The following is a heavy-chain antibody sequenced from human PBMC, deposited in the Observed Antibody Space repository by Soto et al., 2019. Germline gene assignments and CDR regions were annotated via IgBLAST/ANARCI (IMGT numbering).Heavy chain of an antibody. CDR1: GFSFSISP. Sequence: QVQLVESGGGVVQPGRSLRLSCAASGFSFSISPMHWVRQAPGKGPEWVALISYDGTNKFYADSVKGRFTISRDNSKSTLYLHVDSLRPEDAAVYHCARDPKTTGGQHWAFNYFDSWGQGTLVTVSS. D-gene: IGHD7-27*01. J-gene: IGHJ4*02. CDR3: ARDPKTTGGQHWAFNYFDS. CDR2: ISYDGTNK. V-gene: IGHV3-30-3*01.